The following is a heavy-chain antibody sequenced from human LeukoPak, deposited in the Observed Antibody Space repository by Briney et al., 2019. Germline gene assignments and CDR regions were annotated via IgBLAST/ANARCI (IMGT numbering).Heavy chain of an antibody. CDR3: ARGAPLLLWFGEFDAFDI. V-gene: IGHV4-59*01. J-gene: IGHJ3*02. CDR1: GGSISSYY. Sequence: PSETLSLTCTVSGGSISSYYWSWIRQPPGKGLEWIGYIYYSGSTNYNPSLRSRVTISVDTSKNQFSLKLRSVTAADTAVYYCARGAPLLLWFGEFDAFDIWGQGTMVTVSS. CDR2: IYYSGST. D-gene: IGHD3-10*01.